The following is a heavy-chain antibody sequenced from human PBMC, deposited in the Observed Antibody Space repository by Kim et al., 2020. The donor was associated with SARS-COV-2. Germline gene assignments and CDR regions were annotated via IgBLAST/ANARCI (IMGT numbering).Heavy chain of an antibody. CDR2: IYYSGST. D-gene: IGHD2-2*01. CDR1: GGSISSYY. J-gene: IGHJ6*02. Sequence: SETLSLTCTVSGGSISSYYWSWIRQPPGKGLEWIGYIYYSGSTNYNPSLKSRVTISVDTSKNQFSLKLSSVTAADTAVYYCARDKPAAAMTTYYYYGMDVWGQGTTVTVSS. V-gene: IGHV4-59*01. CDR3: ARDKPAAAMTTYYYYGMDV.